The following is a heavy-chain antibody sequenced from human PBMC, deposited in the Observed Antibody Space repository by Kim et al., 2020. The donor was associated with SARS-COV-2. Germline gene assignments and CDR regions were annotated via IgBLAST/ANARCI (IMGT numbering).Heavy chain of an antibody. D-gene: IGHD1-26*01. CDR2: INHSGST. CDR1: GGSFSGYY. Sequence: SETLSLTCAVYGGSFSGYYWSWIRQPPGKGLEWIGEINHSGSTNYNPSLKSRVTISVDTSKNQFSLKLSSVTAADTAVYYCARGMSGSLAHDYWGQGTLV. J-gene: IGHJ4*02. CDR3: ARGMSGSLAHDY. V-gene: IGHV4-34*01.